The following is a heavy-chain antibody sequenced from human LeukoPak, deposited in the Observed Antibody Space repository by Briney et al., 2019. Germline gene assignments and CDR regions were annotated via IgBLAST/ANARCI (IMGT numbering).Heavy chain of an antibody. J-gene: IGHJ4*02. CDR1: GDSVSSNSAA. V-gene: IGHV6-1*01. CDR3: ARMDCSGGSCYHYFDY. Sequence: SQTLSLTCAISGDSVSSNSAAWNWIRQSPSRGLEWLGRTYYRSKWYNDYAVSVKSRITINPDTSKNQFSLQLNSVTPEDTAVYYCARMDCSGGSCYHYFDYWGQGTLVTVSS. CDR2: TYYRSKWYN. D-gene: IGHD2-15*01.